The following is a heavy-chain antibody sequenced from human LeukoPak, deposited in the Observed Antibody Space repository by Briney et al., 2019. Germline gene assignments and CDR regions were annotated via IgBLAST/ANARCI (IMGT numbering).Heavy chain of an antibody. CDR2: INPSGGST. CDR1: GYTFTSYY. V-gene: IGHV1-46*01. D-gene: IGHD3-22*01. CDR3: ARDQAGYYDSSGLFDY. Sequence: ASVKVSCKASGYTFTSYYMHWVRQAPGRGLEWMGIINPSGGSTSYAQKFQGRVTMTRDTSTSTVYMELSSLRSEDTAVYYCARDQAGYYDSSGLFDYWGQGTLVTVSS. J-gene: IGHJ4*02.